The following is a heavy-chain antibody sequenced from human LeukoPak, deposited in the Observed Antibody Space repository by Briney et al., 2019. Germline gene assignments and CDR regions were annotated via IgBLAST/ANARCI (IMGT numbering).Heavy chain of an antibody. V-gene: IGHV4-39*01. CDR1: GGSISSSLYY. D-gene: IGHD6-13*01. CDR3: ARHEWQQLVKFDY. Sequence: ASETLSLTCTVSGGSISSSLYYWGWIRQPPGKGLEWIGTIYYSGSTYYNPSLKGRVTISVDTSKNQFSLKVSSVTAADTAVYYCARHEWQQLVKFDYWGQGALVTVSS. CDR2: IYYSGST. J-gene: IGHJ4*02.